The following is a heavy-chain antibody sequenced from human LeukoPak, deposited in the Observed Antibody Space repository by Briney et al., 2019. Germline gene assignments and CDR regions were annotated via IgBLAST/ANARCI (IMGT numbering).Heavy chain of an antibody. CDR3: GRGSSHASGYRSYFDY. CDR2: INQDESAK. D-gene: IGHD5-12*01. J-gene: IGHJ4*02. Sequence: QAGGSLRLSCEASGFTFGVYWMGWVRQVPGKGVAWVANINQDESAKYYVDSVKGRFTISRDNAKNSLYLQLNSLRVEDTAVYYCGRGSSHASGYRSYFDYLSRGTLVTVSS. CDR1: GFTFGVYW. V-gene: IGHV3-7*01.